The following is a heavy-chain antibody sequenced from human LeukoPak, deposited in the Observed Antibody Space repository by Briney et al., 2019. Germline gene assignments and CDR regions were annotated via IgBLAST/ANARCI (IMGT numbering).Heavy chain of an antibody. V-gene: IGHV3-21*01. CDR1: GFTLSSYS. D-gene: IGHD3-10*02. CDR2: ISGSGGST. J-gene: IGHJ6*04. CDR3: AELGITMIGGV. Sequence: GGSLRLSCEASGFTLSSYSMNWVRQAPGKGLEWVSAISGSGGSTYYADSVKGRFTISRDNAKNSLYLQMNSLRAEDTAVYYCAELGITMIGGVWGKGTTVTISS.